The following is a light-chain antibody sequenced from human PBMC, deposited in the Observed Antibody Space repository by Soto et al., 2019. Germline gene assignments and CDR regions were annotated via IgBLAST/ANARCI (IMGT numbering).Light chain of an antibody. CDR1: QGISSW. CDR3: QQTNRFPRT. V-gene: IGKV1-12*01. J-gene: IGKJ3*01. CDR2: AAS. Sequence: DIQMTQSPSPLSASVGGRGTITCRGSQGISSWLAWYQQKLGKAPNLLIYAASSLQSGVPSRFSGSGSGTDFSLTISSLQPEDFATYYCQQTNRFPRTFGPGTKVDIK.